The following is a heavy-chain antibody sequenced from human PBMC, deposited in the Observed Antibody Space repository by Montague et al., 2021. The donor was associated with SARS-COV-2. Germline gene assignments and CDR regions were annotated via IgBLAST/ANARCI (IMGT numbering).Heavy chain of an antibody. CDR3: ARSSVVRGVSHDY. CDR1: GFSLSTSGMC. D-gene: IGHD3-10*01. CDR2: XXWDDDK. V-gene: IGHV2-70*11. J-gene: IGHJ4*02. Sequence: PALVKPTQTLTLTCTFSGFSLSTSGMCVSWIRQPPGKALEWLARXXWDDDKHYSTSLKTRLTISKDTSKNQVVLTMTNMDPVDTATYYCARSSVVRGVSHDYWGQGTLVTVSS.